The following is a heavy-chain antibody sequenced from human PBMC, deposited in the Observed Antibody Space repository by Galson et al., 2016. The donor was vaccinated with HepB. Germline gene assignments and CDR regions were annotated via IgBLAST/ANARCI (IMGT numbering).Heavy chain of an antibody. CDR1: GFTFGSYA. CDR2: ISYDGNNK. V-gene: IGHV3-30*04. CDR3: ARISNYGYWVPFY. D-gene: IGHD5-18*01. J-gene: IGHJ4*02. Sequence: SLRLSCATSGFTFGSYAMHWVRQAPDKGPEWVAVISYDGNNKNYADPVKGRFTISRDNSKNTLHLQMNSLRAEDTAVYYCARISNYGYWVPFYWGQGTLVTVSS.